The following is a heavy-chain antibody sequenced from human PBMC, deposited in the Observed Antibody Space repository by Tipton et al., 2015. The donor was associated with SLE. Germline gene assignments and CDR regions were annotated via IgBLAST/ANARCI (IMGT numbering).Heavy chain of an antibody. CDR3: ARVCGGGFGESLDV. J-gene: IGHJ6*03. V-gene: IGHV4-34*01. D-gene: IGHD3-10*01. Sequence: TLSLTCALYGGSFSGYYWSWIRQPPGKGLEWSGEINRSGSTNYNPSLKSRLTISVDTSKNQFSLKLSSVTAADTAVYYCARVCGGGFGESLDVWGKGTTVTVS. CDR2: INRSGST. CDR1: GGSFSGYY.